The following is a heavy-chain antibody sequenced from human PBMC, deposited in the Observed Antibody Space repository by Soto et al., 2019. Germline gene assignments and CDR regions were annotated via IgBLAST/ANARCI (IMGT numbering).Heavy chain of an antibody. CDR3: AEDGIRDVRSVSAFLLNRSSDL. V-gene: IGHV3-30*03. D-gene: IGHD3-10*02. CDR2: ISYDGSNK. J-gene: IGHJ2*01. Sequence: GKGLDWVAVISYDGSNKYYADSVKGRFTISRDNSKNTLYLQMNSLRAEDIFFFFQAEDGIRDVRSVSAFLLNRSSDL.